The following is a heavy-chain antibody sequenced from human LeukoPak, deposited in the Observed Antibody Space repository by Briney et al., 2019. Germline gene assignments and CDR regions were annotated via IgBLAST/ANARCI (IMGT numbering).Heavy chain of an antibody. Sequence: GGSLRLSCAASGFTFSSYAMHWVPQAPGKGLEYVSAISSNGGSTYYANSVKGRFTISRDNSKNTLYLQMGSLRAEDMAVYYCATANDFWSGYFPPGDVWGKGTTVTVSS. V-gene: IGHV3-64*01. D-gene: IGHD3-3*01. CDR2: ISSNGGST. CDR3: ATANDFWSGYFPPGDV. J-gene: IGHJ6*04. CDR1: GFTFSSYA.